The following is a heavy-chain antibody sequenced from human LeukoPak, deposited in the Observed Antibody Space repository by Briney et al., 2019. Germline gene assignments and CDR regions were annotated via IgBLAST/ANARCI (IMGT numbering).Heavy chain of an antibody. J-gene: IGHJ3*02. Sequence: SGTLSLTCAVSGGSISSSNWWSWVRQPPGKGLEWIGEIYHSGSTNYNPSLKSRVTISVDKSKNQFSLKLSSVTAADTAVYYCARGGDDYDILTAYFDIWGQGTMVTVSS. CDR2: IYHSGST. V-gene: IGHV4-4*02. D-gene: IGHD3-9*01. CDR1: GGSISSSNW. CDR3: ARGGDDYDILTAYFDI.